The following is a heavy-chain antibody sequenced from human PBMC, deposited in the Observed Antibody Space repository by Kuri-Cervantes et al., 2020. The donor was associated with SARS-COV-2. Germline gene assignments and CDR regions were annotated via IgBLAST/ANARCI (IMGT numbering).Heavy chain of an antibody. Sequence: GGSLRLSCAASGFTFSNAWMSWVRQAPGKGLEWVSGISWNSGSIGYADSVKGRFTISRDNAKNSLYLQMNSLRAEDTALYYCAKDILRYCTGGVCYGDYFDYWGQGTLVTVSS. CDR1: GFTFSNAW. D-gene: IGHD2-8*02. CDR3: AKDILRYCTGGVCYGDYFDY. CDR2: ISWNSGSI. V-gene: IGHV3-9*01. J-gene: IGHJ4*02.